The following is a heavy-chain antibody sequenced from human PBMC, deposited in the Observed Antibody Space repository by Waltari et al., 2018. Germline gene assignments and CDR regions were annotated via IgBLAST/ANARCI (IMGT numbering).Heavy chain of an antibody. CDR2: IYSGGST. J-gene: IGHJ1*01. V-gene: IGHV3-23*03. CDR3: ARTGRGNHYDSSDFQY. Sequence: EVQLLESGGALVQPGGSLRLSCAASGFSFTSYAMVWVRHAPGKGLEWVSMIYSGGSTYYADSVKGRFTVSRDNSKNTLYLEMHSLRTEDTAVYYCARTGRGNHYDSSDFQYWGQGTLVTVSS. CDR1: GFSFTSYA. D-gene: IGHD3-22*01.